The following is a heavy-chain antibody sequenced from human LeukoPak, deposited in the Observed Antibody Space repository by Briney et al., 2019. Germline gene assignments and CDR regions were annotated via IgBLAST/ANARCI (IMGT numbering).Heavy chain of an antibody. Sequence: EASVKVFCKASGYTFTGYYMHWVRQAPGQGLEWMGWINPNSGGTNYAQKFQGRVTMTRDTSISTAYMELSRLRSDDTAVYYCATDAYNWNDVGPWGQGTLVTVSS. J-gene: IGHJ5*02. D-gene: IGHD1-1*01. CDR3: ATDAYNWNDVGP. V-gene: IGHV1-2*02. CDR2: INPNSGGT. CDR1: GYTFTGYY.